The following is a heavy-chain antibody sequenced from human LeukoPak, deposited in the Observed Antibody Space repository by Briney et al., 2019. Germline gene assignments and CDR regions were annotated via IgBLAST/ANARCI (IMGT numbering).Heavy chain of an antibody. Sequence: KSGGSPRLSCEASGFTFSNYYMSWIRQAPGKGLEWVSHIKGNGATTYYADSVRGRFTISRDNAKNSLFLQMNSLRVDDTATYYCARAGEMRYMDVWGKGTAVAVS. CDR2: IKGNGATT. D-gene: IGHD5-24*01. CDR1: GFTFSNYY. CDR3: ARAGEMRYMDV. V-gene: IGHV3-11*01. J-gene: IGHJ6*03.